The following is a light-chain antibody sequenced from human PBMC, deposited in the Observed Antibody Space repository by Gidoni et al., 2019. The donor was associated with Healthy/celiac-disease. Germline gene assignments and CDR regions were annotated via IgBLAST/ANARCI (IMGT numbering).Light chain of an antibody. CDR2: GAS. Sequence: EIVSTQSPGTLSLSPGERATLSCRASQSVSSYYLAWYQQKPGQAPRLLIHGASSRATVIPDRFSSSGSATDFTLTISRLEPEVFAVYYCQHYGSSPTFGQGTKLEIK. J-gene: IGKJ2*01. CDR3: QHYGSSPT. V-gene: IGKV3-20*01. CDR1: QSVSSYY.